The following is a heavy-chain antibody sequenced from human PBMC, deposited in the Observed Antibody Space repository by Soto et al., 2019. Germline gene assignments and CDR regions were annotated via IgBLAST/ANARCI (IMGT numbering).Heavy chain of an antibody. CDR1: GFTFSDHY. D-gene: IGHD1-26*01. J-gene: IGHJ4*02. V-gene: IGHV3-72*01. Sequence: EVQLVESGGGLVQPGGSLRLSCAASGFTFSDHYMDWVRQAPGKGLEWVGRSRNKANRYSTEYAASVKGRFTISRDESKISLYLQMNSLKTEDTAVYYCARFSGSYTRGLDYWGQGTLVNVSS. CDR2: SRNKANRYST. CDR3: ARFSGSYTRGLDY.